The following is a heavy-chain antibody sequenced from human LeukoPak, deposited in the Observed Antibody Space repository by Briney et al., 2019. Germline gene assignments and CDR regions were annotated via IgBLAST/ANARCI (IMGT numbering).Heavy chain of an antibody. Sequence: SQTLSLTCTVSGGSISSGDYYWSWIRQPPGKGLEWIGYTHYSGSTYYNPSLKSRVTISVDTSKNQFSLKLSSMTAADTAVYYCARAVLYYYYGMDVWGQGTTVTVSS. CDR3: ARAVLYYYYGMDV. D-gene: IGHD1-14*01. V-gene: IGHV4-30-4*01. J-gene: IGHJ6*02. CDR1: GGSISSGDYY. CDR2: THYSGST.